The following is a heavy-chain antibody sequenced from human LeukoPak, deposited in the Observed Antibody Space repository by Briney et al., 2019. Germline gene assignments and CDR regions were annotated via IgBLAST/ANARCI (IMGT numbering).Heavy chain of an antibody. D-gene: IGHD2-2*01. V-gene: IGHV4-31*03. CDR2: IYYSGST. CDR1: GGSISSGGYY. CDR3: ARECSSTSCSPDQGFDP. J-gene: IGHJ5*02. Sequence: SETLSLTCTVSGGSISSGGYYWSWIRQHPGTGLEWIGYIYYSGSTYYNPSLKSRVTISVDTSKNQFSLKLSSMTAADTAVYYCARECSSTSCSPDQGFDPWGQGTLVTVSS.